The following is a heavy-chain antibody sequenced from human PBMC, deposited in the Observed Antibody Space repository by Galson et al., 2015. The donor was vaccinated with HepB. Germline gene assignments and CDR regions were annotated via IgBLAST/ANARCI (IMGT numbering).Heavy chain of an antibody. J-gene: IGHJ6*03. D-gene: IGHD1-1*01. V-gene: IGHV3-30*12. CDR1: GFTFRNCG. CDR2: ISYDGGHK. CDR3: ARDAAGWNDGRKKYHHYYMDV. Sequence: SLRLSCAASGFTFRNCGMHWVRQAPGKGLEWVAFISYDGGHKNRRDSVKGRFTISRDNSKNKPSLQMNSLRTEDTALYYCARDAAGWNDGRKKYHHYYMDVWGKGTMVTVS.